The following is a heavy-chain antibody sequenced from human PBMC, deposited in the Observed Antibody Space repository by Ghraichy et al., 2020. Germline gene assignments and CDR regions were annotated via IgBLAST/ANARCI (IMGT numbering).Heavy chain of an antibody. J-gene: IGHJ6*03. Sequence: GSLRLSCAASGFTFSSYAMHWVRQAPGKGLEWVAVISYDGSNKYYADSVKGRFTISRDNSKNTLYLQMNSLRAEDTAVYYCATDAAAGVRTYYMDVWGKGTTVTVSS. V-gene: IGHV3-30-3*01. CDR3: ATDAAAGVRTYYMDV. CDR2: ISYDGSNK. CDR1: GFTFSSYA. D-gene: IGHD6-13*01.